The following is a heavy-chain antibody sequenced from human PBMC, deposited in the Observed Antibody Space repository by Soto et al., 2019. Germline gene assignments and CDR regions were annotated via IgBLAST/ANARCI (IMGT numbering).Heavy chain of an antibody. Sequence: QVQLVESGGGVVQPGRSLRLSCAASGFTFSSYAMHWVRQAPGKGLEWVAVISYDGSNKYYADSVKGRFTISRDNSKNTLDLQMNSLRAEDTAVYYCARDRTEGYGQNWFDPWGKGTLVTVSS. D-gene: IGHD5-18*01. CDR3: ARDRTEGYGQNWFDP. CDR1: GFTFSSYA. V-gene: IGHV3-30-3*01. CDR2: ISYDGSNK. J-gene: IGHJ5*02.